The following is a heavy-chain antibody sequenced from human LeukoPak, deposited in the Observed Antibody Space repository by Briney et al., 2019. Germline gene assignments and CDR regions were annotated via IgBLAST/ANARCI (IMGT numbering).Heavy chain of an antibody. J-gene: IGHJ6*03. CDR3: ATGAQYGLQGVAYFYYMHV. V-gene: IGHV1-2*02. CDR1: GYPFTGYY. Sequence: ASVKVSCKASGYPFTGYYVHWVRQAPGHGLEWMGWVNPRNGGTHSAQKFQGRVSMTGDTSITTAYMELTGLTSDDTAVYYCATGAQYGLQGVAYFYYMHVWGTGTTVTVSS. CDR2: VNPRNGGT. D-gene: IGHD3-10*01.